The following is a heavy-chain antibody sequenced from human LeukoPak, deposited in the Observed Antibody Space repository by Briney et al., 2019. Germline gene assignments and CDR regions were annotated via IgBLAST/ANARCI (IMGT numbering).Heavy chain of an antibody. CDR2: IYYSGRT. CDR1: GGSIMGAAYS. J-gene: IGHJ3*02. CDR3: ARGYGDNSGAFDI. V-gene: IGHV4-30-2*01. Sequence: SETLSLTCTVSGGSIMGAAYSWSWIRQPPGKGLEWIGYIYYSGRTYYNPSLKSRVTISLDRSKNQFSLKVSSVTAADTAVYFCARGYGDNSGAFDIWGQGTLVTVSS. D-gene: IGHD4-23*01.